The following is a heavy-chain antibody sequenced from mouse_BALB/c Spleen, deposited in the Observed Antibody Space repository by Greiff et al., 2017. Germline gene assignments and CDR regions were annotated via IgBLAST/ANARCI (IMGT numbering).Heavy chain of an antibody. CDR2: IRLKSNNYAT. V-gene: IGHV6-6*02. CDR1: GFTFSNYW. J-gene: IGHJ2*01. D-gene: IGHD2-14*01. Sequence: EVKVEESGGGLVQPGGSMKLSCVAPGFTFSNYWMNWVRQSPEKGLEWVAEIRLKSNNYATHYAESVKGRFTISRDDSKSSVYLQMNNLRAEDTGIYYCTRWGRYLYFDYWGQGTTLTVSS. CDR3: TRWGRYLYFDY.